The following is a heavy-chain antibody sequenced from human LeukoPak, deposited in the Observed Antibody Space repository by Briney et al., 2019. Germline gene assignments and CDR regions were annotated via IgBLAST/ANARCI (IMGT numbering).Heavy chain of an antibody. CDR3: ARVRERLYFDY. CDR1: GFTFSSYA. CDR2: IYSADTP. Sequence: GGSLRLSCAASGFTFSSYAMSWVRQAPGKGLEWVSIIYSADTPYYVDSVKGRFTISRDSSKNTLYLQMNSLRAEDTAVYFCARVRERLYFDYWGQGTLVTVSS. V-gene: IGHV3-53*01. D-gene: IGHD1-26*01. J-gene: IGHJ4*02.